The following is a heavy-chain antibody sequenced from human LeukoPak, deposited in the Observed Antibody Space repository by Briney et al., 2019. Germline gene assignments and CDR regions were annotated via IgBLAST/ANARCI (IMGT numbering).Heavy chain of an antibody. D-gene: IGHD2-2*01. Sequence: GGSLRLSCAASGFAFSDYNMNWVRQAPRKGLEWVSSISSTGTYIYYADSVKGRFTVSRDDAKNSLYLQMNSLRAEDTAVYYCARAFPAASVYYYYYYMDVWGKGTTVTVSS. CDR2: ISSTGTYI. CDR3: ARAFPAASVYYYYYYMDV. CDR1: GFAFSDYN. J-gene: IGHJ6*03. V-gene: IGHV3-21*01.